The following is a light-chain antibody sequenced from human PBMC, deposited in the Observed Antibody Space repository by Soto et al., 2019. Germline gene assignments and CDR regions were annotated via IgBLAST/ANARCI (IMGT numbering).Light chain of an antibody. Sequence: EIVMTQPPATLSVSPGERATLSCRASQSVSSNLAWYQQKPGQAPRLLIYGASTRATGIPDRFSGSGSGTDFTLTISRLETEDFAVYYCQQYNNWPRTFGQGTKVDI. J-gene: IGKJ1*01. CDR1: QSVSSN. V-gene: IGKV3D-15*01. CDR3: QQYNNWPRT. CDR2: GAS.